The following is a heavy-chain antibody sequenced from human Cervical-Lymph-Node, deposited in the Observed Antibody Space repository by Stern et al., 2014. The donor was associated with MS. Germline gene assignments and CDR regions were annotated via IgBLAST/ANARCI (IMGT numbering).Heavy chain of an antibody. D-gene: IGHD1-14*01. CDR1: GGSISSYY. V-gene: IGHV4-59*01. J-gene: IGHJ4*02. CDR2: IYYSGST. Sequence: VQLVESGPGLVKPSETLSLTCTVSGGSISSYYWSWIRQPPGKGLEWIGYIYYSGSTNYNPSLKSRVTISVDTSKSQFSLKLSSVTAADTAVYYCARANNPITGHFDYWGQGTLVTVSS. CDR3: ARANNPITGHFDY.